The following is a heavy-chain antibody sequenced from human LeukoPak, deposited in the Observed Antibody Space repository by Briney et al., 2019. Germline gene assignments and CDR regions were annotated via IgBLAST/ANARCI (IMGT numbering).Heavy chain of an antibody. CDR1: GYTFTSYD. J-gene: IGHJ3*02. Sequence: ASVKVSCKASGYTFTSYDINWVRQATGQGLEWMGWMNPNSGNTDYAQTFQGRITITTDMSISTAYMELSSLTSEDTAVYYCARELRHDDIWGQGTMVTVSS. CDR2: MNPNSGNT. D-gene: IGHD6-25*01. CDR3: ARELRHDDI. V-gene: IGHV1-8*03.